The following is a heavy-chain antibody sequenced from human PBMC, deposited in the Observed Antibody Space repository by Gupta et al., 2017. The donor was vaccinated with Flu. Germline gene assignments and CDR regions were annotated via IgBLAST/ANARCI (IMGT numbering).Heavy chain of an antibody. J-gene: IGHJ4*02. CDR2: IWYDENYR. D-gene: IGHD2-8*02. V-gene: IGHV3-33*06. Sequence: QVKLVESGGAVVQPGGSLGLSCSTSGFTFSSYGMNWVRQAPGKGLEWVAVIWYDENYRCYAYSFKGRFTISRDNSQGTVYLQMNSLRAEDTALYDCAKSVYCAGGNCYSPAGHWGQGTKVTVSS. CDR3: AKSVYCAGGNCYSPAGH. CDR1: GFTFSSYG.